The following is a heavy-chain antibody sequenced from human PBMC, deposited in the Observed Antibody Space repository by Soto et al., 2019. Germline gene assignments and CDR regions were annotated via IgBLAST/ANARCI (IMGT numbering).Heavy chain of an antibody. CDR2: IIPIFGTA. D-gene: IGHD6-13*01. J-gene: IGHJ6*02. Sequence: SVKVSCKASGGTLSSYAISWVRQAPGQGLEWMGGIIPIFGTANYAQKFQGRVAITADESTSTAYMELSSLRSEDTAVYYCARDRIAAAGTDYYYGMDVWGQGTKVTSP. CDR3: ARDRIAAAGTDYYYGMDV. V-gene: IGHV1-69*13. CDR1: GGTLSSYA.